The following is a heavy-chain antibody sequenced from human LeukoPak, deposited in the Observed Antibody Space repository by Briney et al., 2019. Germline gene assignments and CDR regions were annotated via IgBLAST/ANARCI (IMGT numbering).Heavy chain of an antibody. D-gene: IGHD3-10*01. V-gene: IGHV1-46*01. CDR1: GYTFTSYY. J-gene: IGHJ4*02. CDR2: INPSGGNT. Sequence: SVNVSCKASGYTFTSYYLHWVRQAAGQGREWMGIINPSGGNTNYAQKFQGRVTMTRDTSTRTVYMELSSLRPEDTTVYYCARGNGSLDYWGQGTLVTVSS. CDR3: ARGNGSLDY.